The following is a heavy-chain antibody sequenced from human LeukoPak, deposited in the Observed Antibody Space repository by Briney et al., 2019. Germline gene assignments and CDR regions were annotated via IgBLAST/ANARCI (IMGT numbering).Heavy chain of an antibody. Sequence: PSETLSLTCTVSGGSISSSSYYWGWIRQPPGKGLEWIGSIYYSGSTYYNPSLKSRVTISVDTSKNQFSLKLSSVTAADTAVYYCARDGDYGDYAYYYYGTDVWGQGTTVTVSS. CDR2: IYYSGST. D-gene: IGHD4-17*01. CDR3: ARDGDYGDYAYYYYGTDV. CDR1: GGSISSSSYY. J-gene: IGHJ6*02. V-gene: IGHV4-39*07.